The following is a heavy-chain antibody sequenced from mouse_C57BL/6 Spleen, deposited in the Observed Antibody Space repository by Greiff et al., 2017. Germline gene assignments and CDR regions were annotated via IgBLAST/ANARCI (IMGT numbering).Heavy chain of an antibody. CDR3: ARSPYYGSSYDAMDY. CDR1: GYTFTDYY. Sequence: VKLQESGAELVKPGASVKISCKASGYTFTDYYINWVKQRPGQGLEWIGKIGPGSGSPYYNEKFKGKATLTADKSSSTAYMQLSSLTSEDSAVYFCARSPYYGSSYDAMDYWGQGTSVTVSS. J-gene: IGHJ4*01. V-gene: IGHV1-77*01. D-gene: IGHD1-1*01. CDR2: IGPGSGSP.